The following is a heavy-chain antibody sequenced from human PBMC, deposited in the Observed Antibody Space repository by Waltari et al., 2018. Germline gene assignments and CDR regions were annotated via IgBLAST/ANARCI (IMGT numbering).Heavy chain of an antibody. CDR2: ISGSGSST. CDR1: GFTFSSYA. D-gene: IGHD2-15*01. J-gene: IGHJ4*02. CDR3: AKVRAIVVVVAARSYFDY. V-gene: IGHV3-23*01. Sequence: EVQLLESGGGLVQPGGSLRLSCAASGFTFSSYAMSWVRQAPGKGLEWVSAISGSGSSTYYADAVKGRFTISRDKSKNTLYLKMNSLRAEDTDVYYCAKVRAIVVVVAARSYFDYWGQGTLVTVSS.